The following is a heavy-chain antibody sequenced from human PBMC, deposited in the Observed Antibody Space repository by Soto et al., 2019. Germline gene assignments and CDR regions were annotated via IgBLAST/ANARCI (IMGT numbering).Heavy chain of an antibody. CDR1: GFTFSSYS. D-gene: IGHD5-12*01. Sequence: EVQLVESGGGLVKPGGSLRLSGAACGFTFSSYSMNWIRQAPGKGLEWVSSISSSSSYIYYADSVKGRFTISRDNAKNSLYLQMNSLRAEDTAVYYCARVGREMATKNPAVEYWGQGTLVTVSS. J-gene: IGHJ4*02. CDR2: ISSSSSYI. V-gene: IGHV3-21*01. CDR3: ARVGREMATKNPAVEY.